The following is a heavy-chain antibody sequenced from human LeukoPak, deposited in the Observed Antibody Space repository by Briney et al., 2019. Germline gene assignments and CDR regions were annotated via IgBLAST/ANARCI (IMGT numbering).Heavy chain of an antibody. V-gene: IGHV1-18*01. CDR2: TSAYNGDT. CDR1: GYTFTTYG. CDR3: AREKGAANDY. Sequence: ASVKVSCKASGYTFTTYGISWVRQAPGQGLEWMGWTSAYNGDTKYVQKLQGRVTMTTDTSTSTAYMELRNLRSDDTAVYYCAREKGAANDYWGQGTLVTVTS. J-gene: IGHJ4*02. D-gene: IGHD2-15*01.